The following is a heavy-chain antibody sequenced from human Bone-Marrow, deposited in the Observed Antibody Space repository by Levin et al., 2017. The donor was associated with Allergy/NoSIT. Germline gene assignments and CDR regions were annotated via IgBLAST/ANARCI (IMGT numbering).Heavy chain of an antibody. CDR3: ARPDCSGTSCYYFFDS. Sequence: GGSLRLSCAASGFTFSRYSMNWVRQAPGRGLEWVSYISRSSSTISYADSVKGRFTISRDNAKNSLYLQMNSLRDEDTAVYYCARPDCSGTSCYYFFDSWGHGTLVTVSS. CDR2: ISRSSSTI. D-gene: IGHD2-2*01. CDR1: GFTFSRYS. V-gene: IGHV3-48*02. J-gene: IGHJ4*01.